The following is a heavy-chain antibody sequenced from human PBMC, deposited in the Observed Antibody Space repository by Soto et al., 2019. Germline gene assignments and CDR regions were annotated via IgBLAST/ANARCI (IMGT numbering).Heavy chain of an antibody. CDR3: AREAGPDRWFDP. Sequence: QVQLQESGPGLVEPSETLSLTCTVSGASISSYFWTWIRQPAGKGLDWIGRISTSGTTNYNPSLKSRVTMSVATSKNHFSLNLSSVTAADTAVYYLAREAGPDRWFDPCGQGTLVTVSS. D-gene: IGHD6-19*01. J-gene: IGHJ5*02. V-gene: IGHV4-4*07. CDR2: ISTSGTT. CDR1: GASISSYF.